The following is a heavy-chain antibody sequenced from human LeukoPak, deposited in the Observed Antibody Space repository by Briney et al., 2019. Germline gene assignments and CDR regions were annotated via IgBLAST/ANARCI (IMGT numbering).Heavy chain of an antibody. CDR2: ISTSSSTI. CDR1: GFTPTSYT. V-gene: IGHV3-48*01. J-gene: IGHJ6*04. CDR3: ERSVPLTMIVVGLFLSCYREV. Sequence: GGSMTPSSAPSGFTPTSYTINWVRQAPGKGLEWVSYISTSSSTIYYADSVKGRFTISRDNAKNSLYLQMKSLRAEDTAVYYCERSVPLTMIVVGLFLSCYREVWGKGTTVTVSS. D-gene: IGHD3-22*01.